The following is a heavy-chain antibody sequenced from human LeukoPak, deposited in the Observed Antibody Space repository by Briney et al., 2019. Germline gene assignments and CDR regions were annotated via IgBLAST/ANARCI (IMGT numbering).Heavy chain of an antibody. CDR1: GGSISSNHYY. Sequence: SETLSLTCTVSGGSISSNHYYWGWIRQPPGKGLEWIGTIYYSGNTYYNPSLKFRVTMSVDTSKNQFSLNLSPVNAADTAVYYCARRGISGWFDPWGQGTLVTVSS. CDR2: IYYSGNT. V-gene: IGHV4-39*01. J-gene: IGHJ5*02. CDR3: ARRGISGWFDP. D-gene: IGHD6-13*01.